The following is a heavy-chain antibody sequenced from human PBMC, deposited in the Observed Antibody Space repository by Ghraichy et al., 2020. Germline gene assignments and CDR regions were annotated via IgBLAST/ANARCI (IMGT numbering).Heavy chain of an antibody. D-gene: IGHD1-1*01. Sequence: LSLTCAASGFTFSSYWMHWVRQAPGKGLVWVSRINSDGSSTSYADSVKGRFTISRDNAKNTLYLQMNSLRAEDTAVYYCARGSADWNDGSFDYWGQGTLVTVSS. CDR3: ARGSADWNDGSFDY. J-gene: IGHJ4*02. CDR2: INSDGSST. V-gene: IGHV3-74*01. CDR1: GFTFSSYW.